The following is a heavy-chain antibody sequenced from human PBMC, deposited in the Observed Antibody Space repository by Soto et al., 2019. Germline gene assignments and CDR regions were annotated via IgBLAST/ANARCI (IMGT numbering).Heavy chain of an antibody. Sequence: PSETLSLTCTVSGGSISSGGYYWSWIRQHPGKGLEWIGYIYYSGSTYYNPSLKSRVTISVDTSKNQFSLKLSSVTAADTAVYYCARGRLELLSSSWYGFFDYWGQGTLVTVSS. CDR3: ARGRLELLSSSWYGFFDY. J-gene: IGHJ4*02. CDR2: IYYSGST. V-gene: IGHV4-31*03. CDR1: GGSISSGGYY. D-gene: IGHD6-13*01.